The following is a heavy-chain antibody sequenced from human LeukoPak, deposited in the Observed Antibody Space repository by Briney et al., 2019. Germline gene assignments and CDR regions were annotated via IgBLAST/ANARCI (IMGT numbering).Heavy chain of an antibody. V-gene: IGHV1-18*01. Sequence: ASVKVSCKASGYTCTSYGTTWVRQDPGQGLEWMGWISAYNGNTNYAQKFQGRVTMTTDTYTSTMYMSLRSLRSDDTAVYYCASNNGSGSYGHYWGQGTLVTVSS. CDR2: ISAYNGNT. CDR1: GYTCTSYG. J-gene: IGHJ4*02. CDR3: ASNNGSGSYGHY. D-gene: IGHD1-26*01.